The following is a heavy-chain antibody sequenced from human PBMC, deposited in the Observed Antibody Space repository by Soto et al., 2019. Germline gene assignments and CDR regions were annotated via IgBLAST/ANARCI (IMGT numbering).Heavy chain of an antibody. CDR1: GGSLSGYY. CDR2: IYYAGTT. J-gene: IGHJ4*02. CDR3: TRLGGFYQALDS. V-gene: IGHV4-59*08. D-gene: IGHD3-22*01. Sequence: SETLSLTCSISGGSLSGYYWTWTRQPPWKGLEWIGYIYYAGTTTYNPSLKNRVTISLDTPKNHFSLKMDSVTAADTAVYYCTRLGGFYQALDSWGQGVLVTVSS.